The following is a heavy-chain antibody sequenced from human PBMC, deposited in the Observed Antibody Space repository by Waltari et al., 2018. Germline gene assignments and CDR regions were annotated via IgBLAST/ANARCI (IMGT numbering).Heavy chain of an antibody. J-gene: IGHJ4*02. Sequence: QVQLQASGPGLVKPSESLSLTCTVSGGSISSQYWSWIRQPPGKGMEWIGYIDYSGSPNSTPVLKSRRTLSVYTSNNQYSLKLSSVTSSYTAVYYSARVNPRGYFSGWGQGPLVTVSS. CDR2: IDYSGSP. CDR3: ARVNPRGYFSG. CDR1: GGSISSQY. V-gene: IGHV4-59*11. D-gene: IGHD3-22*01.